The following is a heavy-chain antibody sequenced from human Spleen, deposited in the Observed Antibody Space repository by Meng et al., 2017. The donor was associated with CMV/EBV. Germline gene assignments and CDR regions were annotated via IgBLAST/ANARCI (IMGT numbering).Heavy chain of an antibody. D-gene: IGHD6-19*01. Sequence: CQVSGSTLIELSRHWVRQVPGKGLEWMGGFDPEDGETIYAQKFQSRLTMTEDTSTDTAYMELSSLRSEDTAVYYCAILGGLYGKWFDPWGQGTLVTVSS. CDR2: FDPEDGET. CDR3: AILGGLYGKWFDP. CDR1: GSTLIELS. J-gene: IGHJ5*02. V-gene: IGHV1-24*01.